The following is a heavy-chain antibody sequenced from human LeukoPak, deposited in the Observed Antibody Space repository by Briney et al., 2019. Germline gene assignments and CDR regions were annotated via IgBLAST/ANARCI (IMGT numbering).Heavy chain of an antibody. CDR1: GYTFTSYD. V-gene: IGHV1-8*01. J-gene: IGHJ3*02. D-gene: IGHD3-3*01. Sequence: ASVKVSCKASGYTFTSYDINWVRQATGQGLEWMGWMNPNSGNTGYAQKFQGRVTMTRNTSISTAYMALSSLRSEDTAVYYCARSNGGYTIFRVVDAFDIWGQGTMVTVSS. CDR3: ARSNGGYTIFRVVDAFDI. CDR2: MNPNSGNT.